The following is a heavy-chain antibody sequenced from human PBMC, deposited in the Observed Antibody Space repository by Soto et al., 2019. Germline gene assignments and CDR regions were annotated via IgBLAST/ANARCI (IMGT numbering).Heavy chain of an antibody. CDR2: ISNYNGDT. J-gene: IGHJ4*02. CDR3: KRGGQLFAGNYVAY. Sequence: QVPLVQSGAEVKKPGASVKVSCNASGSTFTSYGISWVRQAPGQGLEWMGWISNYNGDTNYEHKLQGSVTMTTDTSTSTAYMELRSLKSADTSVYYCKRGGQLFAGNYVAYWGQGTLVTVSS. D-gene: IGHD3-10*02. V-gene: IGHV1-18*01. CDR1: GSTFTSYG.